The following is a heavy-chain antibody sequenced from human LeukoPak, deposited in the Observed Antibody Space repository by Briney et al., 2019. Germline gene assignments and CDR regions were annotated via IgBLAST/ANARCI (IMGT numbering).Heavy chain of an antibody. CDR1: GLTFSSYA. Sequence: GRSLRLSCAASGLTFSSYAMHWFRQAPGKGLKYVSTITSNGGRTYYANSVKGRFPISRDNSKSTLYLQMGSLSPEDMGAYFCARSRGLDFQYYSYMDVWGKGTTVSVCS. D-gene: IGHD3-10*01. V-gene: IGHV3-64*01. CDR2: ITSNGGRT. J-gene: IGHJ6*03. CDR3: ARSRGLDFQYYSYMDV.